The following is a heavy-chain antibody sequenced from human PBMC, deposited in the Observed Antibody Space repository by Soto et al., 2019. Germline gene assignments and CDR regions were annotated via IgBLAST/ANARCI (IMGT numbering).Heavy chain of an antibody. CDR1: GGSFSGYY. CDR3: ARDRRIVSRGWFDP. J-gene: IGHJ5*02. CDR2: INHSGST. Sequence: SETLSLTCAVYGGSFSGYYWSWIRQPPGKGLEWIGEINHSGSTNYNPSLKSRVTISVDTSKNQFSLKLSSVTAADTAVYYCARDRRIVSRGWFDPWGQGTLVTVS. D-gene: IGHD2-15*01. V-gene: IGHV4-34*01.